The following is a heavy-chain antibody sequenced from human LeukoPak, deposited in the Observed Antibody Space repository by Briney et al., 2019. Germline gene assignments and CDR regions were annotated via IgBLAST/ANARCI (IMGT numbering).Heavy chain of an antibody. CDR3: ARNLESYGSGSYYNAGY. V-gene: IGHV3-48*04. J-gene: IGHJ4*02. CDR1: GFTFSSYS. CDR2: ISSSSSTI. Sequence: GGSLRLSCAASGFTFSSYSMNWVRQAPGKGLEWVSYISSSSSTIYYADSVKGRFTISRDNAKNSLYLQMNSLRAEDTAVYYCARNLESYGSGSYYNAGYWGQGTLVTVSS. D-gene: IGHD3-10*01.